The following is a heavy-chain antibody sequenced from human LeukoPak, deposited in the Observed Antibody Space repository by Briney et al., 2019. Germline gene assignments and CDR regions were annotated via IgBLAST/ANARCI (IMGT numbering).Heavy chain of an antibody. D-gene: IGHD2-2*01. CDR2: ISGSCCST. V-gene: IGHV3-23*01. CDR3: AKEGGGDTVVVPAAFAHAFDI. CDR1: GFTFSSYA. J-gene: IGHJ3*02. Sequence: GGSLRLSCAASGFTFSSYAMSWVRQAPGKGLEWVSAISGSCCSTYYADSVKGRFTISRDNSKNTLYLQMNSLRAEDTAVYSCAKEGGGDTVVVPAAFAHAFDIWGQGTMVTVSS.